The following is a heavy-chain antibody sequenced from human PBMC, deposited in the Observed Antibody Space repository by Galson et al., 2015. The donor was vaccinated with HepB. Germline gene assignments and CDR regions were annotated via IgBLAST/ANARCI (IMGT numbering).Heavy chain of an antibody. J-gene: IGHJ5*02. CDR3: ARGGTLAYCGGDCYYWFDP. D-gene: IGHD2-21*02. CDR1: GGTFSSYA. CDR2: IIPIFGTA. V-gene: IGHV1-69*13. Sequence: SVKVSCKASGGTFSSYAISWVRQAPGQGLEWMGGIIPIFGTANYAQKFQGRVTITVDESTSTAYMELSSLRSEDTAVYYCARGGTLAYCGGDCYYWFDPWGQGTLVTVSS.